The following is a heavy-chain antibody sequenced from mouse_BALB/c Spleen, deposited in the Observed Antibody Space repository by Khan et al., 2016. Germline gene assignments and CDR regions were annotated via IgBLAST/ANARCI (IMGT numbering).Heavy chain of an antibody. CDR1: GYTITDYV. J-gene: IGHJ2*01. CDR2: IFPGSGST. Sequence: QVQLQQSGPELVKPGASVKMSCKASGYTITDYVITWVKQRTGQGLEWIGEIFPGSGSTYYHEKFKGKATLTADKSSNTVYMQVSSLTSEDSAVYCCARGLYDGYFWGQGTTLTVSS. CDR3: ARGLYDGYF. D-gene: IGHD2-3*01. V-gene: IGHV1-77*01.